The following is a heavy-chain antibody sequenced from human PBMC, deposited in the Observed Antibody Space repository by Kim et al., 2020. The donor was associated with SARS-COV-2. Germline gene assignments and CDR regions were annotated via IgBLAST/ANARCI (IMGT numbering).Heavy chain of an antibody. CDR3: AREAGYSETYGNNWFDP. V-gene: IGHV4-4*07. J-gene: IGHJ5*02. D-gene: IGHD1-26*01. CDR2: IYSSGST. CDR1: GGSLSSYY. Sequence: SETLSLTCTVSGGSLSSYYWSWLRQPAGKGLEWIGRIYSSGSTTYNPSLTSRITMSVDTSTKQFSLKLSFVTAADTAVYYCAREAGYSETYGNNWFDPWGQGTRVTVSS.